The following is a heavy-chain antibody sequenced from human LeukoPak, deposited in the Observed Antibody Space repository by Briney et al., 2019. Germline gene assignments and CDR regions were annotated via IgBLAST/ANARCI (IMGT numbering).Heavy chain of an antibody. J-gene: IGHJ4*02. CDR3: ASQYFLILSLYYFDY. V-gene: IGHV4-39*01. Sequence: SETLSLTCTVSGGSISSSSYYWGWIRQPPGKGLEWIGSIYYSGSTYYNPSRKSRVTISVDTSKNQFSLKLSSVTAADTAVYYCASQYFLILSLYYFDYWGQGTLVTVSS. CDR2: IYYSGST. D-gene: IGHD3-10*02. CDR1: GGSISSSSYY.